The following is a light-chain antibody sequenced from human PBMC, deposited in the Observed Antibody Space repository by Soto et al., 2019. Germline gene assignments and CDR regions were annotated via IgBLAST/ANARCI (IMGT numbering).Light chain of an antibody. Sequence: EIVLTQSPGTLSLFPGERATLSCRANQSVSSSFLAWYQQKPGQAPRLLIYGASSRATGIPDRFSGSRSGTDFTLTISRLEPEDFAVYYCKQYRPSLKWTFGQGTKVGVK. CDR2: GAS. J-gene: IGKJ1*01. CDR3: KQYRPSLKWT. CDR1: QSVSSSF. V-gene: IGKV3-20*01.